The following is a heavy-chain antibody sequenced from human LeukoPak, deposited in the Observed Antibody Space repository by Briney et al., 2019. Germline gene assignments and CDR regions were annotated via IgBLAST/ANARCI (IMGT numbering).Heavy chain of an antibody. Sequence: ASVKVSCKASGYTFTSYGISWVRQAPGQGLEWMGWISAYNGNTNYAQKLQGRVTMTTDTSTSTAYMELRSLRSDDTAVYYCARLVVVPAASNYYYYGMDVWGQGTTVTVSS. CDR1: GYTFTSYG. D-gene: IGHD2-2*01. CDR3: ARLVVVPAASNYYYYGMDV. J-gene: IGHJ6*02. CDR2: ISAYNGNT. V-gene: IGHV1-18*01.